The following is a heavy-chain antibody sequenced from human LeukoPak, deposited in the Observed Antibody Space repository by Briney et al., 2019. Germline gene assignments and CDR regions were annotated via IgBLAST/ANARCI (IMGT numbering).Heavy chain of an antibody. CDR2: IYSGGST. CDR3: ARADSGNSYLFDF. V-gene: IGHV3-53*01. Sequence: PGGSLRLSCAASGFTVSSNYMSWVRQAPGKGLEWVSVIYSGGSTYYADPVKGRFTISRDNSKNTLYLQMNSLRAEDTAVYYCARADSGNSYLFDFWGQGTLVTVSS. D-gene: IGHD1-26*01. CDR1: GFTVSSNY. J-gene: IGHJ4*02.